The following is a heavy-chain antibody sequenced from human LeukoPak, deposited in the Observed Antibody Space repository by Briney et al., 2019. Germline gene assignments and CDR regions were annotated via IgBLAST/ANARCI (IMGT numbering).Heavy chain of an antibody. CDR2: INPSSGST. CDR3: ARDYYGSGWGY. Sequence: ASVKVSCKASGYTFTSYYMHWVRQAPGQGLEWMGIINPSSGSTSNAQKFQGRVTMTRDTSTSTVYMELSSLRSEDTAVYYCARDYYGSGWGYWGQGTLVTVSS. CDR1: GYTFTSYY. D-gene: IGHD6-19*01. V-gene: IGHV1-46*01. J-gene: IGHJ4*02.